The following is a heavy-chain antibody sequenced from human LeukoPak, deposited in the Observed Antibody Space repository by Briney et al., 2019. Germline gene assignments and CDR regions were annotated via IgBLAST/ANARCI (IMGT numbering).Heavy chain of an antibody. V-gene: IGHV1-18*01. CDR2: ISAYNGNT. CDR1: GYTFTSYG. D-gene: IGHD3-3*01. CDR3: ARGKTYQIFGVALDAFDI. J-gene: IGHJ3*02. Sequence: GASVKVSCKASGYTFTSYGISWVRQAPEQGLEWMGWISAYNGNTNYAQKLQGRVTMTTDTSTSTAYMELRSLRSDDTAVYYCARGKTYQIFGVALDAFDIWGQGTMVTVSS.